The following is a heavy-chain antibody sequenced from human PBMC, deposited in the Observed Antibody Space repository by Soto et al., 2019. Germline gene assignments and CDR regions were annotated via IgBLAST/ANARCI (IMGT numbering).Heavy chain of an antibody. V-gene: IGHV3-30*04. CDR3: ARTRDYCYCGMVV. J-gene: IGHJ6*02. CDR2: ISFDGSNT. CDR1: GFTFSTYA. Sequence: QVQLVESGGGVVQPGRSLRLSCAASGFTFSTYALHWIRQAPGKGLEWVTVISFDGSNTYYAVSVRGRVTISRDNSKNTLYLQMNSLRAEDTAVYYCARTRDYCYCGMVVWGQGPTVTVSS.